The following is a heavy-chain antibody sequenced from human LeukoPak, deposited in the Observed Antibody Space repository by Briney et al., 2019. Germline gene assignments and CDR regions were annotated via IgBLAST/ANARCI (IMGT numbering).Heavy chain of an antibody. CDR2: FYYSGIT. D-gene: IGHD3-10*01. Sequence: GWIRQXRGXGLEWIGCFYYSGITSYHPSLNSRVTISVDTSKNQFSLNLSSVTAADTAVYYCAGGVGGYGSGSHFDYWGQGTLVTVSS. CDR3: AGGVGGYGSGSHFDY. V-gene: IGHV4-39*01. J-gene: IGHJ4*02.